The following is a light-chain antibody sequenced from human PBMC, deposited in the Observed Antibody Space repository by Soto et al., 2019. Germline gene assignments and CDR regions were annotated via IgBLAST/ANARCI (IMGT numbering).Light chain of an antibody. CDR2: GAS. J-gene: IGKJ1*01. V-gene: IGKV3-20*01. CDR3: QQYASSPRT. CDR1: QSVSSSY. Sequence: EIVLTQSPGTLSLSTGEGATLSCRASQSVSSSYLAWYQQKPGQAPRLLIYGASSRATGIPDRFSGSGSGTDFTLTISRLEPEDFAVYYCQQYASSPRTFGQGTMVDI.